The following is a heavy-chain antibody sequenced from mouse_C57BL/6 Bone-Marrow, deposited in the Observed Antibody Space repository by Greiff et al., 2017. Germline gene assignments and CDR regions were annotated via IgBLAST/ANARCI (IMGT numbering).Heavy chain of an antibody. D-gene: IGHD2-2*01. CDR2: IYPRSGNT. Sequence: QVHVKQSGAELARPGASVKLSCKASGYTFTSYGISWVKQRTGQGLEWIGEIYPRSGNTYYNEKFKGKATLTADKSSSTAYMELRSLTSEDSAVYFCARFYYGYDGWFAYWGQGTLVTVSA. V-gene: IGHV1-81*01. CDR1: GYTFTSYG. J-gene: IGHJ3*01. CDR3: ARFYYGYDGWFAY.